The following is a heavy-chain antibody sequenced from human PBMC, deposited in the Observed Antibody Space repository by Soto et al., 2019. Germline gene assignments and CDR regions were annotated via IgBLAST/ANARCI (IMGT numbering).Heavy chain of an antibody. CDR2: VDYSGTT. Sequence: SETLSLTCTVSGGSISNYYWTWIRQPPGKRLEWIGYVDYSGTTNYNPSLKSRVTISVDTSKNQFSLKLSSVTAADTAVYYCERFSYGSGSPRGYYGMDVWGQGTTVTVSS. V-gene: IGHV4-59*12. CDR3: ERFSYGSGSPRGYYGMDV. D-gene: IGHD3-10*01. CDR1: GGSISNYY. J-gene: IGHJ6*02.